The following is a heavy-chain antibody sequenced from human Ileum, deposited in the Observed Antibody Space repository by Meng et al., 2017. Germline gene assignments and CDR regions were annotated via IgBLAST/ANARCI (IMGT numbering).Heavy chain of an antibody. V-gene: IGHV1-18*01. J-gene: IGHJ4*02. CDR1: GYSFTNYG. CDR2: TSTYNSNR. D-gene: IGHD2-2*01. CDR3: ARGRHCSSTTCYLSDS. Sequence: QVHLVQSGPEVRKPGASVKVSCPASGYSFTNYGINGVRQATGNGLEWMGWTSTYNSNRNYAQSLQGRITMTTDTSTTTAYMELLSLTFDDTAVYYCARGRHCSSTTCYLSDSWGQGTLVTVSS.